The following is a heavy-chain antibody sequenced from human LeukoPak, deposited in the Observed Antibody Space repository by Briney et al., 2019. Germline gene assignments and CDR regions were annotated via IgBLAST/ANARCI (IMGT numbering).Heavy chain of an antibody. CDR2: IYYSGST. CDR3: ARLCSGGYDIGY. CDR1: GGSISSSSYY. V-gene: IGHV4-39*01. Sequence: SETLSLTCTVSGGSISSSSYYWGWIRQPPGKGLEWIGSIYYSGSTYYNPSLKSRVTISVDTSKNQFSLKLSSVTAADTAVYYCARLCSGGYDIGYWGQGTLVTVSS. D-gene: IGHD5-12*01. J-gene: IGHJ4*02.